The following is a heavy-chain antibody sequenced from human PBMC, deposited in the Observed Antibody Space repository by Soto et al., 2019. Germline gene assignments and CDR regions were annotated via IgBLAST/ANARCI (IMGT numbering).Heavy chain of an antibody. V-gene: IGHV1-2*04. J-gene: IGHJ6*02. Sequence: ASVKVSCKASGYSFTDYHIHWVRQAPGQGLEWLGRINPKSGGTSTAQKFQGWVTMTTDTSISTATMELTRLTSDDTAIYYCARGDSTDCSNGVCSFFYNHDMDVWGQGTTVTVSS. CDR3: ARGDSTDCSNGVCSFFYNHDMDV. D-gene: IGHD2-8*01. CDR1: GYSFTDYH. CDR2: INPKSGGT.